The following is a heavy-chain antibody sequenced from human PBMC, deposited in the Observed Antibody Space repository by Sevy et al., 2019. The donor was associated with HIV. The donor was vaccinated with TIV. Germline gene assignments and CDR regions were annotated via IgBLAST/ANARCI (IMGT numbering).Heavy chain of an antibody. Sequence: CGCLRLSCAASGFTFSNAWMSWVRQAPGKGLEWVGRIKSKTDGGTTEYAAPVKGRFTISRDDSKNTLYLQMNSLKTEDPAIYYCTSDSKKRRLSALLDYWGQGTLVHVSS. V-gene: IGHV3-15*01. CDR1: GFTFSNAW. CDR2: IKSKTDGGTT. J-gene: IGHJ4*02. CDR3: TSDSKKRRLSALLDY.